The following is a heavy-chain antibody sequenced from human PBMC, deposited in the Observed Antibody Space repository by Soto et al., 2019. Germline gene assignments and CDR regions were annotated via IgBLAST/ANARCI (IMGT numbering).Heavy chain of an antibody. CDR3: ARDQLEGNWFDP. CDR2: IYHIGYT. V-gene: IGHV4-30-2*01. D-gene: IGHD1-1*01. J-gene: IGHJ5*02. Sequence: QLQLQESGSGLVKPSQTLSLTCTVSGGSISSGGYSWNWIRQAPGKGLEWIGYIYHIGYTLYHPSLKGRVTISVDKSKNHFSLNLTSVTAADTAVYYCARDQLEGNWFDPWGQGTLVTVS. CDR1: GGSISSGGYS.